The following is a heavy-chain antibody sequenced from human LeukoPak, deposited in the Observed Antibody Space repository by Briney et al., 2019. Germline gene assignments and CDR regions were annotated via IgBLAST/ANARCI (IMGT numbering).Heavy chain of an antibody. D-gene: IGHD3-3*01. V-gene: IGHV4-31*03. CDR1: GGSISSGGYY. CDR3: ARVIGDITIFGVVMPRHFDY. J-gene: IGHJ4*02. Sequence: SETLSLTCTVSGGSISSGGYYWSWIRQHPGKGLEWIGYIYYSGSTYYNPSLKSRVTISVDTSKNQFSLKLSSVTAADTAVYYCARVIGDITIFGVVMPRHFDYWGQGTLVTVSS. CDR2: IYYSGST.